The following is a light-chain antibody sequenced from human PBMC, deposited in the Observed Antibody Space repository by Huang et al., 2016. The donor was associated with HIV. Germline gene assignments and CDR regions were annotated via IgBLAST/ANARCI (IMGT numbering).Light chain of an antibody. J-gene: IGKJ4*01. CDR1: QSVSSY. CDR3: QQCINLGT. Sequence: EIVLTHSPATLSLSPGERATLSCRASQSVSSYLAWYQQKPGKAPRLLIYDASNRATGIPARCSGSGSGTDFTLTISSLEAEDFAVYYCQQCINLGTFGGGTKVEIK. V-gene: IGKV3-11*01. CDR2: DAS.